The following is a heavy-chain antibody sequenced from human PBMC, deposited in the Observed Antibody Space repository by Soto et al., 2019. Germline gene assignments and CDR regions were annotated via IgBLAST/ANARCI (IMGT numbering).Heavy chain of an antibody. D-gene: IGHD5-12*01. Sequence: QVQLQESGPGLVKPSQTLSLTCTVSGGSISSGDYYWSWIRQPPGKGLEWIGYIYYSGSTYYNPSIKSLVTISVDTSKNLCSLKLRSVTAADTAVYYCARDPQSILATIYRVGYFDLWGRGTLVTVSS. CDR2: IYYSGST. CDR1: GGSISSGDYY. V-gene: IGHV4-30-4*01. CDR3: ARDPQSILATIYRVGYFDL. J-gene: IGHJ2*01.